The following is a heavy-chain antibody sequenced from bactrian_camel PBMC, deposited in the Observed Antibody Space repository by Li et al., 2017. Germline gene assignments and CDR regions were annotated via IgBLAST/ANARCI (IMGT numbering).Heavy chain of an antibody. V-gene: IGHV3S40*01. CDR2: INSGGGTT. D-gene: IGHD4*01. CDR1: GFTFSSYV. J-gene: IGHJ4*01. Sequence: VQLVESGGDLVQSGGSLRLSCAASGFTFSSYVMNWVRQAPGKGLEWVSTINSGGGTTTYADSVKGRFTISRDNARNTVYLQLNSLKTEDRAMYYCAKAALDYYTGYRWYDYWGQGTQVTVS. CDR3: AKAALDYYTGYRWYDY.